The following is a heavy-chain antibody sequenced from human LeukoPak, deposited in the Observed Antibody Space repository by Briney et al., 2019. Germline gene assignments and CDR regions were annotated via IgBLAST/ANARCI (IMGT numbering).Heavy chain of an antibody. V-gene: IGHV3-48*03. J-gene: IGHJ6*04. D-gene: IGHD3-10*01. CDR3: ARDRITMVRGVPYYYYGMDV. Sequence: GGSLRLSCAASGFTFSSYEMNWVRQAPGKGLEWVSYISSSGGTIYYADSVKGRFTISRDNAKNSLYLQMNSLRAEDTAVYYCARDRITMVRGVPYYYYGMDVWGKGTTVTVSS. CDR2: ISSSGGTI. CDR1: GFTFSSYE.